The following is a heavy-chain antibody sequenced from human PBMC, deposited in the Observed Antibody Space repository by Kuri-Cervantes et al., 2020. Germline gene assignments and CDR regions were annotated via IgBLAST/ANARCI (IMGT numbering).Heavy chain of an antibody. V-gene: IGHV3-23*01. CDR3: TAEEVFYFDY. CDR2: ISGSGGST. Sequence: GESLKISCAASGLIFSTYGMHWVRQAPGKGLEWVSAISGSGGSTYYADSVKGRFTISRDNSKNTLYLQMNSLRAEDTAVYYCTAEEVFYFDYWGQGTLVTVSS. CDR1: GLIFSTYG. J-gene: IGHJ4*02.